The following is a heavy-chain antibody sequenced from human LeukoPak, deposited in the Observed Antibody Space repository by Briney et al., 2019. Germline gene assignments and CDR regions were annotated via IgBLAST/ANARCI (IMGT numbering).Heavy chain of an antibody. V-gene: IGHV3-13*01. D-gene: IGHD6-19*01. CDR2: IGTAGEI. Sequence: GGLRLSCAASGFTFSSYDTHWVRQATGKGLEWVSGIGTAGEIYYPGSVKGRFTISRDNSKNTVYLQMNNMRVDDTAVYYCARVAGWHWFDPWGQGTLVTVSS. CDR1: GFTFSSYD. CDR3: ARVAGWHWFDP. J-gene: IGHJ5*02.